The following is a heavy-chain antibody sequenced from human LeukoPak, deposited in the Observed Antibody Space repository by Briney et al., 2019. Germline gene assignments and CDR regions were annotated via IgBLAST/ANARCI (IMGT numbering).Heavy chain of an antibody. CDR3: ARRVAGTHWYFDL. V-gene: IGHV4-34*01. CDR2: INHSGST. D-gene: IGHD6-19*01. J-gene: IGHJ2*01. CDR1: GGSFSGYY. Sequence: SETLSLTCAVYGGSFSGYYWSWIRQPPGKGLEWIGEINHSGSTNYNPSLKSRVTISVDTSKNQFSLKLSSVTAADTAVYYCARRVAGTHWYFDLWGCGTLVTVSS.